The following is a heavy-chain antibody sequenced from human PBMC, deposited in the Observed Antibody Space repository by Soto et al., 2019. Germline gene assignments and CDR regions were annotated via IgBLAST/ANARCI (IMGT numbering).Heavy chain of an antibody. CDR3: AREVYDFWSGYYMYYYGMDV. CDR1: GFTFSSYW. D-gene: IGHD3-3*01. V-gene: IGHV3-74*01. CDR2: INSDGSST. Sequence: EVQLVESGGGLVQPGGSLRLSCAASGFTFSSYWMHWVRQAPGKGLVWVSRINSDGSSTRYADSVKGRFTISRDNAKNTLYLQMNSLSAEDTAVYYCAREVYDFWSGYYMYYYGMDVWGQGTTVTVSS. J-gene: IGHJ6*02.